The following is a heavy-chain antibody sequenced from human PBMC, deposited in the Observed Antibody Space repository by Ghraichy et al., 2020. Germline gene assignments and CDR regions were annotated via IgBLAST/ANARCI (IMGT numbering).Heavy chain of an antibody. CDR1: GGSISSYY. D-gene: IGHD1-14*01. CDR3: ARAKYIASNPPEPYYFDY. J-gene: IGHJ4*02. Sequence: SETLSLTCTVSGGSISSYYWSWIRQPPGKGLEWIGYIYYSGSTNYNPSLKSRVTISVDTSKNQFSLKLSSVTAADTAVYYCARAKYIASNPPEPYYFDYWGQGTLVTVSS. CDR2: IYYSGST. V-gene: IGHV4-59*01.